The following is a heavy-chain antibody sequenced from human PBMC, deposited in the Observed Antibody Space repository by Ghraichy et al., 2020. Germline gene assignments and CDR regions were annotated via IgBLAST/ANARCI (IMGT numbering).Heavy chain of an antibody. CDR2: IYYSGST. J-gene: IGHJ4*02. V-gene: IGHV4-59*01. D-gene: IGHD1-26*01. CDR3: ARVGGSYFIDY. Sequence: SETLSLTCTVSGGPISSYYWSWIRQPPGKGLEWIGYIYYSGSTNYNPSLKSRVTISVDTSKNQFSLKLSSVTAADTAVYYCARVGGSYFIDYWGQGTLVTVSS. CDR1: GGPISSYY.